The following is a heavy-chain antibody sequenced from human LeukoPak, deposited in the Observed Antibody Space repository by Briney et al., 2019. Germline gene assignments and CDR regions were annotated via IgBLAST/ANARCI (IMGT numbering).Heavy chain of an antibody. D-gene: IGHD3-3*01. CDR3: ARGQLRFLEWLSPSVYNWFDP. V-gene: IGHV3-11*04. J-gene: IGHJ5*02. CDR1: GFTFSDYY. Sequence: PGGSLRLSCAASGFTFSDYYMSWIRQAPGKGLEWVSYISSSGSTIYYADSVKGRFTISRDNAKNSLYLQMNSLRAEDTAVYYCARGQLRFLEWLSPSVYNWFDPWGQGTLVIVSS. CDR2: ISSSGSTI.